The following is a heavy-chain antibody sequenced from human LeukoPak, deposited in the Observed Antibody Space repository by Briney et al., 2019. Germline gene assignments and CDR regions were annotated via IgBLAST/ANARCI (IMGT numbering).Heavy chain of an antibody. Sequence: GGSLRLSCEASGSTLSDYAMHWVRQAPGKGLEWVSIISRDGSDKNYADSVKGRFTISRDNSKNTLYLQISSLRAEDTAVYYCAKGYHIYSYVVSFGHYWGQGTLVTVSS. J-gene: IGHJ4*02. CDR3: AKGYHIYSYVVSFGHY. D-gene: IGHD5-18*01. CDR2: ISRDGSDK. V-gene: IGHV3-30*18. CDR1: GSTLSDYA.